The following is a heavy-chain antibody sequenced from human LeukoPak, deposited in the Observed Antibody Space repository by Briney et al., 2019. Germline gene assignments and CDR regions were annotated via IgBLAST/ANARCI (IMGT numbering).Heavy chain of an antibody. D-gene: IGHD3-10*01. CDR2: IIPILGIA. Sequence: SVKVSCKASGYTFTSYGISWVRQAPGQGLEWMGRIIPILGIANYAQKFQGRVTITADKSTSTAYMELSSLRSEDTAVYYCARESGMVRGGSFDYWGQGTLVTVSS. J-gene: IGHJ4*02. CDR1: GYTFTSYG. V-gene: IGHV1-69*04. CDR3: ARESGMVRGGSFDY.